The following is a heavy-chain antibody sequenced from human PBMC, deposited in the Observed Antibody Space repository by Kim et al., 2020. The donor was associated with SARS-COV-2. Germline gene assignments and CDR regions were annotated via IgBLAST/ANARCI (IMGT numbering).Heavy chain of an antibody. J-gene: IGHJ6*02. CDR2: IWYDGSNK. CDR1: GFTFSSYG. D-gene: IGHD3-9*01. Sequence: GGSLRLSCAASGFTFSSYGMHWVRQAPGKGLECVAVIWYDGSNKYYADSVKGRFTISRDNSKNTLYLQMNSLRAEDTAVYYCARGGSGGILTGFSSYYYYGMDVWGQGTTVTVSS. CDR3: ARGGSGGILTGFSSYYYYGMDV. V-gene: IGHV3-33*08.